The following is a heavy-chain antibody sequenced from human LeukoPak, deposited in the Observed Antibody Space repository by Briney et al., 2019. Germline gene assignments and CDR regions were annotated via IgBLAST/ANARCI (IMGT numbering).Heavy chain of an antibody. D-gene: IGHD5-18*01. CDR2: ISSSSSYI. CDR1: GFTFTSYS. V-gene: IGHV3-21*04. CDR3: ARVSPGGYSYGSVGHFDY. Sequence: KPGGSLRLSCAASGFTFTSYSMNWVRQAPGKGLEWVSSISSSSSYIYYADSVKGRFTISRDNSKNTLYLQMNSLRAEDTAVYYCARVSPGGYSYGSVGHFDYWGQGTLVTVSS. J-gene: IGHJ4*02.